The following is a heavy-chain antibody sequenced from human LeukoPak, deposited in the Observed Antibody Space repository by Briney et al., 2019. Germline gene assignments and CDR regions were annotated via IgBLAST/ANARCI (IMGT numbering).Heavy chain of an antibody. CDR2: ISYDRSTK. CDR1: GFTFSSYG. V-gene: IGHV3-30*18. Sequence: PGRSLILSCAASGFTFSSYGMDWVRQAPGKGLEWVAVISYDRSTKYYADSVKGRFTISRDNSKNTLYLQMDSLRAEDTAVYYCAKPLQYSSRWYFDYWGQGTLVTVSS. D-gene: IGHD6-13*01. J-gene: IGHJ4*02. CDR3: AKPLQYSSRWYFDY.